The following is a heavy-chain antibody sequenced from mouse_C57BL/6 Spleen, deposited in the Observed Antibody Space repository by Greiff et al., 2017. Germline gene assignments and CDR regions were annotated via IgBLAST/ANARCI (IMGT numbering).Heavy chain of an antibody. CDR2: ISSGSSTI. CDR3: SRDYDYAYWYYDV. Sequence: EVMLVESGGGLVKPGGSLKLSCAASGFTFSDYGMHWVRQAPETGLEWVAYISSGSSTIYYADTVKGRFTISRDNAKNTLFLQMTSLRSEDTAMYYCSRDYDYAYWYYDVWGTGTTVTVSS. CDR1: GFTFSDYG. V-gene: IGHV5-17*01. J-gene: IGHJ1*03. D-gene: IGHD2-4*01.